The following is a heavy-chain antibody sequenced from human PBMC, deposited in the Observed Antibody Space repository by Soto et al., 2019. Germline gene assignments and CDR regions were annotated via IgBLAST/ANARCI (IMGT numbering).Heavy chain of an antibody. D-gene: IGHD4-17*01. CDR2: INRDGGST. V-gene: IGHV3-20*04. J-gene: IGHJ4*02. CDR1: GFLFDDYG. Sequence: GGSLRVSCAAFGFLFDDYGMSWVRQAPGKGLEWVSGINRDGGSTGYADSVKGRFTISRDNAKNSLYLQMNSLRAEDTAFYYCARAPGYYGDFFDYWGKGTLVTVSS. CDR3: ARAPGYYGDFFDY.